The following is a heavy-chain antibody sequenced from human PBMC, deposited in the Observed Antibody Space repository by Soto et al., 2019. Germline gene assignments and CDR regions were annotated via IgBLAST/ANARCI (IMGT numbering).Heavy chain of an antibody. J-gene: IGHJ4*02. D-gene: IGHD6-13*01. CDR3: ARGLAAAAYFDY. CDR1: GGTFSSYA. CDR2: IIPIFGTA. V-gene: IGHV1-69*13. Sequence: ASVKVSCKASGGTFSSYAISWVRQAPGQGLEWMGGIIPIFGTANYAQKFQGRVTITADESTSTAYMELSSLRSEDTAVYYCARGLAAAAYFDYWGQGTLVTVSS.